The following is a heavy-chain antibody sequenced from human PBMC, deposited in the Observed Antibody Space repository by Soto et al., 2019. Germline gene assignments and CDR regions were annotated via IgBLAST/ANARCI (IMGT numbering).Heavy chain of an antibody. CDR2: MNPNSGNT. CDR1: GYTFTSYG. Sequence: ASLKVSCKASGYTFTSYGINWVRQATGQGFEWMGWMNPNSGNTGYAQKFQGRVTMTRDTSITTAYMELSSLRSDDTAVYYCATSPPSYYDISGYFDYWGQGTLVTVSS. J-gene: IGHJ4*02. V-gene: IGHV1-8*01. D-gene: IGHD3-22*01. CDR3: ATSPPSYYDISGYFDY.